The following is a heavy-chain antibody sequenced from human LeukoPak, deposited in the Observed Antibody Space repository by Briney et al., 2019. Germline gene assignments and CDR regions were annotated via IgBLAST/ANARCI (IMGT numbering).Heavy chain of an antibody. V-gene: IGHV1-46*01. D-gene: IGHD3-22*01. CDR2: IHPIGGSP. CDR1: GYTCTSYY. Sequence: ASVKVSCKACGYTCTSYYMHWVGPAPGKGLDWMGIIHPIGGSPSYAEKFQGRVSMTRDISTSTNYMELSSLRSEDTAVYYCARITVCSGYYVGGIGAGDAFDIWGQGTMVNVSS. J-gene: IGHJ3*02. CDR3: ARITVCSGYYVGGIGAGDAFDI.